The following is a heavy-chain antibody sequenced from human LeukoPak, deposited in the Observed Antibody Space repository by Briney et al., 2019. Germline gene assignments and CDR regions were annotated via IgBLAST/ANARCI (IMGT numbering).Heavy chain of an antibody. CDR2: ISYDGNNK. CDR1: GFTFSSFG. V-gene: IGHV3-30*03. D-gene: IGHD3-9*01. J-gene: IGHJ3*02. CDR3: ARGSLYYDILTGYYSHRDAFDI. Sequence: PGRSLRLSCAASGFTFSSFGMHWVRQAPGKGLEWVAVISYDGNNKDYADSVKGRVTISRDNSRNTLYLQMNSLRAEDTAVYYCARGSLYYDILTGYYSHRDAFDIWGQGTMVTVSS.